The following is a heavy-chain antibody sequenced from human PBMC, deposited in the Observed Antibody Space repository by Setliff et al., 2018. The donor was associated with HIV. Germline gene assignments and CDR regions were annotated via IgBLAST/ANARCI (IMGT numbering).Heavy chain of an antibody. CDR1: GGSISSSSYY. CDR2: MYFSGSP. Sequence: SETLSLTCTVSGGSISSSSYYGGWVRQPPGKGLEGIGSMYFSGSPYYNPSLKSRVTISVDTSKNHFSLSLISVTVADTAVYYCARPLDTYGTPPVYDVWGRGTVVTVSS. V-gene: IGHV4-39*02. CDR3: ARPLDTYGTPPVYDV. D-gene: IGHD5-18*01. J-gene: IGHJ3*01.